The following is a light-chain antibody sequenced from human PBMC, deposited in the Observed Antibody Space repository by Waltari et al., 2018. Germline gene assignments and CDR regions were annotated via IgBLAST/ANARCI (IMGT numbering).Light chain of an antibody. CDR3: QQRSNWPPPT. Sequence: EIVLTQSPATLSLSPGESATLSCRASQNINTYLAWYQQKPGQAPRLLIYDASSRATGIPARFSGSGSGTDFTLTISSLEPEDFAVYYCQQRSNWPPPTFGGGTKVDI. CDR1: QNINTY. V-gene: IGKV3-11*01. J-gene: IGKJ4*01. CDR2: DAS.